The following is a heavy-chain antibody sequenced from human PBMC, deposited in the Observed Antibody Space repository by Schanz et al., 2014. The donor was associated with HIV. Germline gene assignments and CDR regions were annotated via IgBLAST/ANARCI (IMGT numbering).Heavy chain of an antibody. CDR2: ISWNSGSI. Sequence: EVQLVESGGALVQPGRSLRLSCAASGFTFDDYAMHWVRQAPGKGLEWVSGISWNSGSIGYADSVKGRFTISRDNAKNSLNLQMNSLRAEDTALYYCAKSVVSDWDDAEYYYGMDVWGQGTTVTVSS. CDR1: GFTFDDYA. J-gene: IGHJ6*02. V-gene: IGHV3-9*01. CDR3: AKSVVSDWDDAEYYYGMDV. D-gene: IGHD1-1*01.